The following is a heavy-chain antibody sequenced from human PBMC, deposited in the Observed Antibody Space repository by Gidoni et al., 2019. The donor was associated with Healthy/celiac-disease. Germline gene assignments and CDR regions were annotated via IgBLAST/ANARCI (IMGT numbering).Heavy chain of an antibody. CDR3: ARVVKGY. D-gene: IGHD3-22*01. Sequence: EVQLVESGGGLVKHGGSLSLSCAASGFTFRSDSMNWVRQSPGKGLEWVSSISSSSSYIYYADSVKGRFTISRDNAKNSLYLQMNSLRAEDTAVYYCARVVKGYWGQGTLVTVSS. CDR2: ISSSSSYI. J-gene: IGHJ4*02. CDR1: GFTFRSDS. V-gene: IGHV3-21*01.